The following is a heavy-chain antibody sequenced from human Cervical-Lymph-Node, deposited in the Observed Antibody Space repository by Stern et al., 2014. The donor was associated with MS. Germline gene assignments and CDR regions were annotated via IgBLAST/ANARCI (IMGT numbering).Heavy chain of an antibody. V-gene: IGHV3-64*07. CDR1: GFIFSNFA. Sequence: EVQLVESGGGLVQPGGSLRLSCGASGFIFSNFAMHWVRQTPGKGLAFVSTMSIDGGSTYYADSLKGRFTISRDNSKNTLYLQMGSLRTEDTAVYFCAKEDGGFSQIDFWGQGTLVTVSS. CDR2: MSIDGGST. D-gene: IGHD2-15*01. J-gene: IGHJ4*02. CDR3: AKEDGGFSQIDF.